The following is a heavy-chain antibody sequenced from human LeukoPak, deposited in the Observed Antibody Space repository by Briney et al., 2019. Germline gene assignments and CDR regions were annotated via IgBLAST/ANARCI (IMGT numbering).Heavy chain of an antibody. V-gene: IGHV3-30*18. Sequence: PGGPLRLSCAASGFTFSSYGMHWVRQAPGKGLEWVAVISYDGSNKYYADSVKGRFTISRDNSKNTLYLQMNSLRAEDTAVYYCANSAGGDYGDLDFDYWGQGTLVTVSS. D-gene: IGHD4-17*01. J-gene: IGHJ4*02. CDR2: ISYDGSNK. CDR3: ANSAGGDYGDLDFDY. CDR1: GFTFSSYG.